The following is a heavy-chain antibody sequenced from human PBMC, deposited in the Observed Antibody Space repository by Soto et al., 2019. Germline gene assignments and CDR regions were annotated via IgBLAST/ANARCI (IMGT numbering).Heavy chain of an antibody. CDR1: GFTFSSYS. CDR2: ISSSSSYI. V-gene: IGHV3-21*01. J-gene: IGHJ2*01. D-gene: IGHD2-2*02. Sequence: EVQLVESGGGLVKPGGSLRLSCAASGFTFSSYSMNWVRQAPGKGLEWVSSISSSSSYIYYADSVKGLFTISRDNAKNSLYLQMNSLRTEDTTVYYCARDIIPAAILTYFDLWGRVTMVTVSS. CDR3: ARDIIPAAILTYFDL.